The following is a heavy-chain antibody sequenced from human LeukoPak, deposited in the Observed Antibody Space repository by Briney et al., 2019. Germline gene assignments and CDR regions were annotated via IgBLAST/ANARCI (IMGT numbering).Heavy chain of an antibody. CDR1: GFTFSTYW. CDR3: ARGTYISGWYPDYFDS. CDR2: IKQDGSDK. J-gene: IGHJ4*02. D-gene: IGHD6-19*01. V-gene: IGHV3-7*01. Sequence: GGSLRLSCAASGFTFSTYWMSWVRQAPGKGLEWVANIKQDGSDKYYVDSVKGRFTISRDNAKNSLYLQMNSLRVEDTSVYYCARGTYISGWYPDYFDSWGQGTLVTVSS.